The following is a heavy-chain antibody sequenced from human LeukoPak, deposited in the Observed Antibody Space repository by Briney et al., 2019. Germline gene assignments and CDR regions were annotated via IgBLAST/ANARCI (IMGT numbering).Heavy chain of an antibody. CDR2: INHSGST. Sequence: SETLSLTCAVYGGSFSGYYWSWIRQPPGKGLEWIGEINHSGSTNYNPSLKSRVAISVDTSKNQFSLKLSSVTDADTAVYYCARGAAAGSSNWFDPWGQGTLVTVSS. D-gene: IGHD6-13*01. CDR1: GGSFSGYY. V-gene: IGHV4-34*01. CDR3: ARGAAAGSSNWFDP. J-gene: IGHJ5*02.